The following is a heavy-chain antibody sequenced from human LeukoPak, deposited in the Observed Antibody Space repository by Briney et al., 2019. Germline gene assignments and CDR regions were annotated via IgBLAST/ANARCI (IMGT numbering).Heavy chain of an antibody. D-gene: IGHD5-18*01. J-gene: IGHJ2*01. CDR2: IYYSGST. CDR1: GGSINSGY. Sequence: PSETLSLTCSVSGGSINSGYWSWIRQPPGKGLEWIGSIYYSGSTYYNPSLNSRVTISVDTSKNQFSLKLNSVTAADTAVYYCARGYTSRFWYFDLWGRGTLVAVSS. CDR3: ARGYTSRFWYFDL. V-gene: IGHV4-39*02.